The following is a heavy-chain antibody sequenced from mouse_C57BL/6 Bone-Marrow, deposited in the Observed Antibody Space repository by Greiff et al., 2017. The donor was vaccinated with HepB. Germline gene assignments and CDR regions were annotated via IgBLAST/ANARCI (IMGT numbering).Heavy chain of an antibody. CDR2: INPNNGGT. Sequence: SGPELVKPGASVKISCKASGYTFTDYYMNWVKQSLGKSLEWIGDINPNNGGTSYNQKFKGKATLTVDKSSSTAYMELRSLTSEDSAVYYCARRGGNYYYFDYWGQGTTLTVSS. D-gene: IGHD2-1*01. J-gene: IGHJ2*01. CDR1: GYTFTDYY. V-gene: IGHV1-26*01. CDR3: ARRGGNYYYFDY.